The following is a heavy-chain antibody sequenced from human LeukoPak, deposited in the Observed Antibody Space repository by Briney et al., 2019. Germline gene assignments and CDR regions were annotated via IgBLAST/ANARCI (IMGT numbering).Heavy chain of an antibody. CDR2: ISSSGSTI. Sequence: GGSLRLSCAASGFTFSSYEMNWVRQAPGKGLEWVSYISSSGSTIYYADSVKGRFTISRDNAKNSLYLQMNSLRAEDTAVYYCARATAPDSLQWGMDVWGQGTTVTVSS. CDR1: GFTFSSYE. V-gene: IGHV3-48*03. D-gene: IGHD6-19*01. CDR3: ARATAPDSLQWGMDV. J-gene: IGHJ6*02.